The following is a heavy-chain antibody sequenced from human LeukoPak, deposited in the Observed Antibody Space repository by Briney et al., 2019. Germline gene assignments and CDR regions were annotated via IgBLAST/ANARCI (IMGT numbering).Heavy chain of an antibody. CDR2: INPNNGGT. D-gene: IGHD1-1*01. J-gene: IGHJ4*02. CDR3: ARDNTNWSFDY. V-gene: IGHV1-2*02. Sequence: ASVKVSCKASGCTFTDHYMHWVRQAPGQGLEWMGWINPNNGGTTYAQNFQGRVTMTRDTSISTAYMELSRLRSDDTAVYYCARDNTNWSFDYWGQGTLVTVSS. CDR1: GCTFTDHY.